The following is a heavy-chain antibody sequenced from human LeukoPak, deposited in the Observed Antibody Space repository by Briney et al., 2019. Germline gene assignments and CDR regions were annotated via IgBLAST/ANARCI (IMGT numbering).Heavy chain of an antibody. Sequence: PSETLSLTCAVYGGSFSGYYWSWIRQPPGKGLEWIGEINHSGSTNYNPSLKSRVTISLDTSKNQFSLKLSSVTAADTAVYHCARETTVTTFDYWGQGTLVTVSS. V-gene: IGHV4-34*01. CDR2: INHSGST. D-gene: IGHD4-17*01. CDR3: ARETTVTTFDY. J-gene: IGHJ4*02. CDR1: GGSFSGYY.